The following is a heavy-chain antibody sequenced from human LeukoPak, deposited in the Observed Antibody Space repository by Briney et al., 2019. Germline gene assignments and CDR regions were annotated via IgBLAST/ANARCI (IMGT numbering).Heavy chain of an antibody. D-gene: IGHD3-3*01. CDR1: GGSFSGYY. Sequence: SETLSLTCAVYGGSFSGYYWSWIRQPPGKGLEWIGEISHSGSTNYNPSLKSRVTISVDTSKNQFSLKLSSVTAADTAVYYCARGYDFWSGWALPYYMDVWGKGTTVTVSS. CDR2: ISHSGST. V-gene: IGHV4-34*01. CDR3: ARGYDFWSGWALPYYMDV. J-gene: IGHJ6*03.